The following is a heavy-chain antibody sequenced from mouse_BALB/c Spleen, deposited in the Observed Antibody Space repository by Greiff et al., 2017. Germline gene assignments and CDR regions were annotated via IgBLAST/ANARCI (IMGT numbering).Heavy chain of an antibody. CDR1: GYTFTDYA. V-gene: IGHV1S137*01. D-gene: IGHD4-1*01. CDR3: ARSGTRAMDY. Sequence: QVQLQQSGAELVRPGVSVKISCKGSGYTFTDYAMHWVKQSHAKSLEWIGVISTYYGDASYNQKFKGKATMTVDKSSSTAYMELARLTSEDSAIYYCARSGTRAMDYGGQGTSVTVSS. CDR2: ISTYYGDA. J-gene: IGHJ4*01.